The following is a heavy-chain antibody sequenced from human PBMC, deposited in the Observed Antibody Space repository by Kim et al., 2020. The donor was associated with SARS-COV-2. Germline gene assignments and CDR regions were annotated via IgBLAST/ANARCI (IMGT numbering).Heavy chain of an antibody. CDR2: INAGNGNT. D-gene: IGHD2-2*01. J-gene: IGHJ6*02. Sequence: ASVKVSCKASGYTFTSYATHWVRQAPGQRLEWMGWINAGNGNTKYSQKFQGRVTITRDTSASTAYMELSSLRSEDTAVYYCARDQGIYCSSTSCRYGMDVWGQGTTVTVSS. V-gene: IGHV1-3*01. CDR3: ARDQGIYCSSTSCRYGMDV. CDR1: GYTFTSYA.